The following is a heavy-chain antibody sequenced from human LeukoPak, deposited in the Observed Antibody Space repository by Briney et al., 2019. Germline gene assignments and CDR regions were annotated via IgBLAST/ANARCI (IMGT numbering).Heavy chain of an antibody. D-gene: IGHD4-17*01. CDR2: INAGNGNT. CDR1: GYTFTSYA. V-gene: IGHV1-3*01. Sequence: ASVKVSCKASGYTFTSYAMHWVRQAPGQRLEWMGWINAGNGNTKYSQKFQGRVTITRDTSASTAYMELRSLRSDDTAVYYCARAIRGWLVDDYGDYSTPHRVDWFDPWGQGTLVTVSS. CDR3: ARAIRGWLVDDYGDYSTPHRVDWFDP. J-gene: IGHJ5*02.